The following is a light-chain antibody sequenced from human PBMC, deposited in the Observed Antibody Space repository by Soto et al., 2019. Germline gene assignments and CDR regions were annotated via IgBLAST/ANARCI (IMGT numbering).Light chain of an antibody. CDR2: GTS. Sequence: AIQMTQSPSSLSASVGDRITITCRASQDIRTELGWYQQKPGTAPTLLIYGTSTLQSGVPSRFSGSGSGTDFTLTISSLQPEDFATYYCLQDYNYPRTFGQGTKVETK. CDR3: LQDYNYPRT. V-gene: IGKV1-6*01. J-gene: IGKJ1*01. CDR1: QDIRTE.